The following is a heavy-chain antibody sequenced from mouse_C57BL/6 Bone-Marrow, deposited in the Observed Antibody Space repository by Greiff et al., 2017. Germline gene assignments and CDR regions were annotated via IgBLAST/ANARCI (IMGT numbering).Heavy chain of an antibody. D-gene: IGHD2-4*01. J-gene: IGHJ3*01. CDR2: IYPGNSDT. CDR1: GYTFTSYW. V-gene: IGHV1-5*01. CDR3: ARCAIYYEYEGFAY. Sequence: VQLQQSGTVLARPGASVKMSCKTSGYTFTSYWMHWVKQRPGQGLEWIGAIYPGNSDTSYNQKFKGKAKLTAVTSASTAYMELSSLTNEDSAVYYCARCAIYYEYEGFAYWGQGTLVTVSA.